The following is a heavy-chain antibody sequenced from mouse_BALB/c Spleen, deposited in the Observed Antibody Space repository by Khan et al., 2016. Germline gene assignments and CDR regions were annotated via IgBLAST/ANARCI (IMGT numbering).Heavy chain of an antibody. J-gene: IGHJ4*01. CDR2: ILPGSGSS. V-gene: IGHV1-9*01. Sequence: VQLQESGAELMKPGASVKISCKATGYTFSSYWIEWVKQRPGHGLEWRGEILPGSGSSNYNERFKGKATFTADTSSNKAFMQLDSLTSEDSAVYYCAKLTLRRDALVYWGQGTSVTVSS. CDR3: AKLTLRRDALVY. D-gene: IGHD2-12*01. CDR1: GYTFSSYW.